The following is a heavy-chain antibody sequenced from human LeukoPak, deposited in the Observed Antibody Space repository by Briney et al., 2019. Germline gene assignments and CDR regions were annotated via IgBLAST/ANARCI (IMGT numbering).Heavy chain of an antibody. Sequence: ASVKVSCKVSGYTLTELSMHWVRQAPGKGLEWMAGFDPEDGETIYAQKFQGRVTMTEDTSTDTAYMELSSLRSEDTAVYYCATNPRRIAAAATFDPWGQGTLVTASS. CDR2: FDPEDGET. V-gene: IGHV1-24*01. J-gene: IGHJ5*02. D-gene: IGHD6-13*01. CDR1: GYTLTELS. CDR3: ATNPRRIAAAATFDP.